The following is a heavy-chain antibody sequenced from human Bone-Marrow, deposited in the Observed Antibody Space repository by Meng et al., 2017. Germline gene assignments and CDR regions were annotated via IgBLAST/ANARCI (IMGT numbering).Heavy chain of an antibody. CDR1: GASVSSNSAA. V-gene: IGHV6-1*01. Sequence: AQLQQAGPGLVTPPQPLSLTGASSGASVSSNSAAWHWIRQSPSRGLEWLGRTYYRSKWYTDYAVSVKSRITINPDTSKNQFSLQLNSVTPEDTAVYYCARGDYSSSPSFWGQGTLVTVSS. CDR2: TYYRSKWYT. J-gene: IGHJ4*02. D-gene: IGHD3-22*01. CDR3: ARGDYSSSPSF.